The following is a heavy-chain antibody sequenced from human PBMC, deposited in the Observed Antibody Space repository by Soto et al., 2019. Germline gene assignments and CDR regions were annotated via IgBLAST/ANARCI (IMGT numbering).Heavy chain of an antibody. CDR3: AHKGGRGAAMDV. CDR1: GFSLSTSAEG. Sequence: QITLKESGPTLVKPTQTLTLTCTFSGFSLSTSAEGVAWIRQPPGKALEWLALIYWDDDERYSSFLKSRLTIAKDTSKNQVVLTMANMDPVDTATYFCAHKGGRGAAMDVWGQGTTVTVSS. J-gene: IGHJ6*02. V-gene: IGHV2-5*02. CDR2: IYWDDDE. D-gene: IGHD2-15*01.